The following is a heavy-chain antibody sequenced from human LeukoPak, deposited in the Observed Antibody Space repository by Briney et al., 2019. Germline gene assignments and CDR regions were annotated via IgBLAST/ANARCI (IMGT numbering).Heavy chain of an antibody. CDR1: GYTFTTHG. Sequence: ASVKVSCEASGYTFTTHGSAWVRQAPGQGLEWMGWISAHNGNTNYAQSLQGRVTMTTDTSTNTAYMELRSLRSDDTAVYYCARDGYFDLWGRGTLVTVSS. CDR2: ISAHNGNT. CDR3: ARDGYFDL. J-gene: IGHJ2*01. V-gene: IGHV1-18*01.